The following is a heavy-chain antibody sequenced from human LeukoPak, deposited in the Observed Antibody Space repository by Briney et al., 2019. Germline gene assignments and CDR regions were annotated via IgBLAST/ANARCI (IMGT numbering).Heavy chain of an antibody. J-gene: IGHJ6*02. CDR1: GGTFSSYA. V-gene: IGHV1-69*13. CDR2: IIPIFGTA. D-gene: IGHD3-22*01. CDR3: ARSVYQVVVIYGMDV. Sequence: ASVKVSCKASGGTFSSYAISWVRQAPGQGLEWMGGIIPIFGTANYAQKFQGRVMITADESTSTAYMELSSLRSEDTAVYYCARSVYQVVVIYGMDVWGQGTTVTVSS.